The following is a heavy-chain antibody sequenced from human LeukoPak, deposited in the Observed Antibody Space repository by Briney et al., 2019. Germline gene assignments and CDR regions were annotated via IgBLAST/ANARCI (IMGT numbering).Heavy chain of an antibody. V-gene: IGHV4-31*03. J-gene: IGHJ4*02. Sequence: SQTLSLTCTVSGDSISSGGYYWSWIRQHPGKGLEWIGYIYYSGSPYYNPSLKSRVTISIDASKNQFSLKLTSVTAADTAVYYCARVAGYSSPFAYWGQGTLVTVSS. CDR3: ARVAGYSSPFAY. CDR2: IYYSGSP. CDR1: GDSISSGGYY. D-gene: IGHD6-13*01.